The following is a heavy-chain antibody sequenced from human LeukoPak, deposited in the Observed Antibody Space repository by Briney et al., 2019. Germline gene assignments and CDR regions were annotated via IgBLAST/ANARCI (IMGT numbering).Heavy chain of an antibody. CDR2: INHSGST. Sequence: SETLSLTCAVYGGSFSGYYWSWIRQPPGKGLEWIGEINHSGSTNYNPSLKSRVTISVDTSKNQFSLKLSSVTAADTAVYYCASERVYGSGSYYRYYYMDVWGKGTTVTDSS. CDR3: ASERVYGSGSYYRYYYMDV. V-gene: IGHV4-34*01. CDR1: GGSFSGYY. J-gene: IGHJ6*03. D-gene: IGHD3-10*01.